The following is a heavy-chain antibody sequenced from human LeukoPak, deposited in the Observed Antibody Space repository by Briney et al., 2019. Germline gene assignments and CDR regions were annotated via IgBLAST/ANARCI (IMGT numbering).Heavy chain of an antibody. CDR2: INHSGST. J-gene: IGHJ6*02. CDR1: GGSFSGYY. CDR3: ARGQYYYGSGSYYRPHYYYYYGMDV. Sequence: SETLSLTCAVYGGSFSGYYWSWIRQPPGKGLEWIGEINHSGSTNYNPSLKSRVTISVDTSKNQFSLKLSSVTAADTAVYYCARGQYYYGSGSYYRPHYYYYYGMDVWGQGTTVTVPS. D-gene: IGHD3-10*01. V-gene: IGHV4-34*01.